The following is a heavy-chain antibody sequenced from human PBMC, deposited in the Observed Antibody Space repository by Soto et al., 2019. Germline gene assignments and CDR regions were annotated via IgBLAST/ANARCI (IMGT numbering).Heavy chain of an antibody. V-gene: IGHV5-51*01. CDR2: IYPGDSDT. CDR3: AREVYHDVLTGSSMDV. D-gene: IGHD3-9*01. CDR1: GYSFTSYW. J-gene: IGHJ6*03. Sequence: GESLKISCKGSGYSFTSYWIGWVRQMPGKGLEWMGIIYPGDSDTRYSPSFQGQVTISADKSISTAYLQWSSLKASDTAIYFCAREVYHDVLTGSSMDVWGTGTAVTVSS.